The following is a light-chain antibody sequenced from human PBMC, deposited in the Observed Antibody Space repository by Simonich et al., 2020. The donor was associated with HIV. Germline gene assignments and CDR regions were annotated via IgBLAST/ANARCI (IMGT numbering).Light chain of an antibody. J-gene: IGKJ3*01. CDR3: QQSYSNPFT. CDR1: QSISSY. Sequence: DIQMTQSPSSLSASVGERVTITCRASQSISSYLNWYQQKPGKAPKLLIYAASSLQSGVPSRFSGSGSGTDFTLTISSLQPEDFATYYCQQSYSNPFTFGPGTKVDIK. CDR2: AAS. V-gene: IGKV1-39*01.